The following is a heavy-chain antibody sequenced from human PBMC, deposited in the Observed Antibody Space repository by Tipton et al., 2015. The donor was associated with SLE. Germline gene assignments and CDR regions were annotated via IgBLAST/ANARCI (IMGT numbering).Heavy chain of an antibody. CDR1: GGSFSGYY. D-gene: IGHD5-18*01. V-gene: IGHV4-34*01. Sequence: GLVKPSETLSLTCAVYGGSFSGYYWSWIRQPPGKGLEWIGEINHSGSTNYNPSLKSRVTISVDTSKNQFSLKLSSVTAADTAVYYCARGVIQLWLQGGNWFDPWGQGTLVTVSS. CDR2: INHSGST. CDR3: ARGVIQLWLQGGNWFDP. J-gene: IGHJ5*02.